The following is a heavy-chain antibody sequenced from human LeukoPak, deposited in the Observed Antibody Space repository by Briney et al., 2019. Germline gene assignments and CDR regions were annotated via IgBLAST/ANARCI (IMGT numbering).Heavy chain of an antibody. J-gene: IGHJ6*03. D-gene: IGHD3-10*01. CDR3: ARGEVVRGVRKGAYYYYMDV. Sequence: PGGSLRLSCAASGFIFSSYWMSWVRQAPGKGLEWVSCICSSGSTIYYADSVKGRFTISRDNGKNSLYLHMNSLRAEDTAVYYCARGEVVRGVRKGAYYYYMDVWGKGTTVTISS. CDR2: ICSSGSTI. CDR1: GFIFSSYW. V-gene: IGHV3-48*04.